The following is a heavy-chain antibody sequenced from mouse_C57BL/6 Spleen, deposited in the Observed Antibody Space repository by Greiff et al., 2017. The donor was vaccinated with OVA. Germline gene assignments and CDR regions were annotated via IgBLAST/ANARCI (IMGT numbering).Heavy chain of an antibody. CDR1: GYTFTSYW. CDR2: IVPSDSYT. CDR3: ARLLRGAMDY. J-gene: IGHJ4*01. V-gene: IGHV1-69*01. Sequence: QVQLQQPGAELVMPGASVKLSCKASGYTFTSYWMHWVKQRPGQGLEWIGEIVPSDSYTNYNQKFKGKSTLTVDKSSSTAYMQLSSLTSEDSAVYYCARLLRGAMDYWGQGTSVTVSS. D-gene: IGHD1-1*01.